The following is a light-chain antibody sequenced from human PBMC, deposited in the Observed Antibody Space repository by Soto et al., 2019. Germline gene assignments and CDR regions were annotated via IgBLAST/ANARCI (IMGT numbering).Light chain of an antibody. CDR2: EVT. Sequence: QSVLTQPASVSGAPGQSITISCSATSNDVGDFDYVYWYQHHPGKAPKILIYEVTNRPSGVSDRFSGSKSGNTASLTISGLQPDDEAYYYCSSCPQITTLGIFGGGTKLTVL. J-gene: IGLJ2*01. CDR1: SNDVGDFDY. CDR3: SSCPQITTLGI. V-gene: IGLV2-14*01.